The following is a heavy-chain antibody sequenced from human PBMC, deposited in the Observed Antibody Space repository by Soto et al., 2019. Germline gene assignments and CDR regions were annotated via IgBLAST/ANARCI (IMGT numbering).Heavy chain of an antibody. CDR1: DGSFSGYY. Sequence: SETLCLTCAVYDGSFSGYYWSRIRQRPGKGLEWIGEINHSGSTNYNPSLKSRVTISVDKSKNQFSLKLSSVTAADTAVYYCARFRSSPGGYYYYGMDVWGQGTTVTVSS. J-gene: IGHJ6*02. V-gene: IGHV4-34*01. CDR3: ARFRSSPGGYYYYGMDV. CDR2: INHSGST. D-gene: IGHD6-6*01.